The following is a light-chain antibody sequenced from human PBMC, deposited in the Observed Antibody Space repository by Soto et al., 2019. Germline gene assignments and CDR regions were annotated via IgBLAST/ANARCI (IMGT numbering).Light chain of an antibody. Sequence: SYELTQPPSVSVSPGQTASITCSGDGLGNKYACWYQQKPGQSPVVVIYQDSKRPSGIPERFSGSNAGNTATLTISGTQAMDEADYYCQAWDSSTAVFGGGTKLTVL. CDR3: QAWDSSTAV. CDR1: GLGNKY. V-gene: IGLV3-1*01. J-gene: IGLJ2*01. CDR2: QDS.